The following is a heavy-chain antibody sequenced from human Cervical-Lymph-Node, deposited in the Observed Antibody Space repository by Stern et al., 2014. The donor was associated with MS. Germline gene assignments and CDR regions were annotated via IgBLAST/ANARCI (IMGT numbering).Heavy chain of an antibody. Sequence: VQLVQSGPGLVKPSETLSLTCAVSGDSISSYTHYWAWIRQPPGKGLEWIGSVYYSGASYYTPSLKSPVTIPVDTSKTHSPRGLNSVTAADTAVYYCAKHACTGAACPFDLWGQGTLVTVSS. V-gene: IGHV4-39*01. CDR1: GDSISSYTHY. CDR3: AKHACTGAACPFDL. D-gene: IGHD2-8*02. CDR2: VYYSGAS. J-gene: IGHJ4*02.